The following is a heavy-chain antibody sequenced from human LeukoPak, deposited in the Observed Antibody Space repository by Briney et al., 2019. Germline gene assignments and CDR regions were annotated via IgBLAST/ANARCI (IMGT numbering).Heavy chain of an antibody. D-gene: IGHD3-22*01. CDR2: IIPIFGTA. J-gene: IGHJ5*02. Sequence: SVTVSCTASGGTFSSYAISWVRQAPGQGLEWMGGIIPIFGTANYAQKFQGRVTITADESTSTAYMELSSLRSEDTAVYYCARDFPYDSSGYYHNWFDPWGQGTLVTVSS. CDR3: ARDFPYDSSGYYHNWFDP. CDR1: GGTFSSYA. V-gene: IGHV1-69*13.